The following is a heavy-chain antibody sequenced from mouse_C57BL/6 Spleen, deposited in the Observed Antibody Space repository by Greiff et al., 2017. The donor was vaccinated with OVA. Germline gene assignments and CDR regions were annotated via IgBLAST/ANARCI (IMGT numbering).Heavy chain of an antibody. J-gene: IGHJ2*01. D-gene: IGHD2-4*01. CDR1: GYAFTNYL. V-gene: IGHV1-54*01. CDR2: INPGSGGT. CDR3: ARGDYDSSYYFDY. Sequence: QVQLQQSGAELVRPGTSVKVSCKACGYAFTNYLIEWVKQRPGQGLEWIGVINPGSGGTNYNEKFKGKATLTADKSSSTAYMQLSSLTSEDSAVYFCARGDYDSSYYFDYWGQGTTLTVSS.